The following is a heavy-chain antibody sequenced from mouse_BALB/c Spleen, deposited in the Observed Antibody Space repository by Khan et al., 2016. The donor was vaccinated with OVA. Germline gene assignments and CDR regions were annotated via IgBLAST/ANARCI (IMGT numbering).Heavy chain of an antibody. CDR1: GYNFSSYY. D-gene: IGHD2-2*01. CDR2: INPNNGDS. V-gene: IGHV1S81*02. J-gene: IGHJ3*01. Sequence: VQLQESGAELVKTGASVKLSCKASGYNFSSYYLYWVKQRPGQGLEWIGEINPNNGDSHFNEKFKSKATLTVDKSSYTAYMQFSSLTSEDSAVYYCTRSGYGSFAYWGQGTLVTVSA. CDR3: TRSGYGSFAY.